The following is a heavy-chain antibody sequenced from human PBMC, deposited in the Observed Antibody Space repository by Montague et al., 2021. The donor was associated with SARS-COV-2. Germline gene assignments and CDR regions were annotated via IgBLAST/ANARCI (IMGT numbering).Heavy chain of an antibody. Sequence: SLRLSCAASGFTFSNYDMNRVRQAPGKGPEWISYISTSAYTTSYAGSVKGRFTISRDNGKNSLYLQMYSLRVEDTAVYYCTRDYRSIVGDGLDIWGQGTKVTVSS. J-gene: IGHJ3*02. CDR1: GFTFSNYD. CDR2: ISTSAYTT. D-gene: IGHD3-16*02. CDR3: TRDYRSIVGDGLDI. V-gene: IGHV3-48*03.